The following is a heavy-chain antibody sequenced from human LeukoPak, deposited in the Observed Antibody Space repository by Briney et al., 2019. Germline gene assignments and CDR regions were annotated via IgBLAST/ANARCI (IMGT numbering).Heavy chain of an antibody. J-gene: IGHJ4*02. V-gene: IGHV3-23*01. CDR2: ISGSGDST. Sequence: GGSLRLSCAASGFTFSTYAMTWVRQAPGKGLEWVSSISGSGDSTHYADSVKGRFTISRDNSKNTLFLQMNSLRAEDTAVYYCAKDARRTSGWYFFDYWGQGTLVTVSS. CDR1: GFTFSTYA. D-gene: IGHD6-19*01. CDR3: AKDARRTSGWYFFDY.